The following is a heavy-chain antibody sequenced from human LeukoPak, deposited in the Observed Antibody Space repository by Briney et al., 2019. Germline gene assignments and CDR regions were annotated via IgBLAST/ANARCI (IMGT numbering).Heavy chain of an antibody. V-gene: IGHV7-4-1*02. CDR1: GYTFTSCA. J-gene: IGHJ4*02. CDR3: ARQGPGYCSSTSCYGVDY. Sequence: ASVKVSCKASGYTFTSCAMNWVRQAPGQGLEWMGWVNTNTGNPTYAQGFTGRFVFSLDTSVSTAYLQISSLKAEDTAVYYCARQGPGYCSSTSCYGVDYWGQGTLVTVSS. CDR2: VNTNTGNP. D-gene: IGHD2-2*01.